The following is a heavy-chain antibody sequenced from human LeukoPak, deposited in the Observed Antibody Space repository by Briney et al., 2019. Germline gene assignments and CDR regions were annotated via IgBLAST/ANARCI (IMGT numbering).Heavy chain of an antibody. CDR3: ARWVGGGDCFDY. Sequence: SETLSLTCTVSGGSISSSSYYWGWIRQPPGKGLEWIGSIFYSGSTYYNPSPKSRVTISVDTSKNQFSLRLSSVTAADTAVYYCARWVGGGDCFDYWGQGTLVTVSS. J-gene: IGHJ4*02. CDR2: IFYSGST. D-gene: IGHD2-21*01. CDR1: GGSISSSSYY. V-gene: IGHV4-39*07.